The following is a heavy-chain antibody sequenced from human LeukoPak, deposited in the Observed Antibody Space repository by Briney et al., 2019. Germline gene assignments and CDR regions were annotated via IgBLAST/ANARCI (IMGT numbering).Heavy chain of an antibody. CDR1: GYTFTRYG. J-gene: IGHJ4*02. D-gene: IGHD6-19*01. Sequence: ASVKVSCKASGYTFTRYGISWVRQAPGQGLEWVGCISADNGNTNYAQKLQGRVSMTTDTSRSTAYMELRSLRSDDTAVYYCASDKSGWYFDYWGQGTLVTVSS. CDR3: ASDKSGWYFDY. CDR2: ISADNGNT. V-gene: IGHV1-18*01.